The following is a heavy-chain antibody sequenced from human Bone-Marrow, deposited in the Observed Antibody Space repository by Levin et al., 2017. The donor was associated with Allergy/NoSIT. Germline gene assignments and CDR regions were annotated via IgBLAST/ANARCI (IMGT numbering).Heavy chain of an antibody. CDR2: ISNDGNKR. CDR1: GFSFSTYG. J-gene: IGHJ6*02. D-gene: IGHD3-3*01. Sequence: PGGSLRLSCAASGFSFSTYGMYWVRQAPGKGLEWVALISNDGNKRDYAESVRGRFTISRDNSKNTLYLQMNSLRTEDTAVYHCAKDRGFLEWLSPSYGMDVWGQGTTVIVSS. CDR3: AKDRGFLEWLSPSYGMDV. V-gene: IGHV3-30*18.